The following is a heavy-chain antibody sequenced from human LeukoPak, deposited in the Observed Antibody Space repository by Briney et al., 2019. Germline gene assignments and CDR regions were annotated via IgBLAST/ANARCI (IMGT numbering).Heavy chain of an antibody. J-gene: IGHJ3*02. D-gene: IGHD3-22*01. V-gene: IGHV4-59*01. Sequence: SETLSLTCTVSGGSINSYYWSWIRQPPGKGLEWVGYIYDSGSTNYDPSLKSRVTISVDTSKNQFSLKLSSVTAADTAVYYCACLTTADAFDIWGQGTMVTVSS. CDR2: IYDSGST. CDR1: GGSINSYY. CDR3: ACLTTADAFDI.